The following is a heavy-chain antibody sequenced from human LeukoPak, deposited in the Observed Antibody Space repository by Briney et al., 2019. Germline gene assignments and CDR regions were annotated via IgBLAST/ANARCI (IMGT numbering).Heavy chain of an antibody. CDR3: ASPAFYDSSGYDPYYFDY. CDR1: GYTFTGYY. J-gene: IGHJ4*02. CDR2: INPNSGGT. V-gene: IGHV1-2*02. D-gene: IGHD3-22*01. Sequence: ASVKLSCKASGYTFTGYYMHWVRQAPGQGLEWMGWINPNSGGTNYAQKFQGRVTMTRDTSISTAYMELSRLRSDDTAVYYCASPAFYDSSGYDPYYFDYWGQGTLVTVSS.